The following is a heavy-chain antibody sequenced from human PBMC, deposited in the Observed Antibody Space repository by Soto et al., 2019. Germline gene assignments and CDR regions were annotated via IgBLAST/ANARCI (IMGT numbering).Heavy chain of an antibody. CDR1: GGSFNRYS. CDR2: NIPIFATA. J-gene: IGHJ6*02. V-gene: IGHV1-69*13. D-gene: IGHD6-13*01. Sequence: GSAVHVSYKACGGSFNRYSICWVQQDPTETMEWIGGNIPIFATANYAQKPDGRVTITAAESTSTAYMELSSLRSEYTAVYYCARGHGSSLYFFAERPRGYYYGLDVWGQGTPVTVSS. CDR3: ARGHGSSLYFFAERPRGYYYGLDV.